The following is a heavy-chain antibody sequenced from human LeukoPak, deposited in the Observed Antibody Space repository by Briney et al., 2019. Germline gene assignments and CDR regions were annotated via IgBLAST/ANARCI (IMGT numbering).Heavy chain of an antibody. J-gene: IGHJ4*02. CDR3: ARLLFDYSDGGVSDGGPHLPD. CDR2: IHDRGFT. CDR1: GDSINSYS. Sequence: PSETLSLTCSVSGDSINSYSWTWIRQPPGKGLEWIGYIHDRGFTNYSPSLKSRLTISRDTSKNQVSLSLTSVTAADTAVYFCARLLFDYSDGGVSDGGPHLPDWGQGTLVSVSS. D-gene: IGHD3-22*01. V-gene: IGHV4-59*01.